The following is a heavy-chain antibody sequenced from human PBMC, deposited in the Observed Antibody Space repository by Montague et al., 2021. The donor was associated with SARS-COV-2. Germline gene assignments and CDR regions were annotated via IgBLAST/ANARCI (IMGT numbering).Heavy chain of an antibody. CDR2: ISGDGATA. D-gene: IGHD6-19*01. Sequence: SLRLSCAASGFTFGDYAINWVRQAPGKGLEWVASISGDGATAYYAESVLGRFAISRDNSKNTVLLQMDSLRVKDAAVYYCAKALYSGGFFFESGSDFWGQGSLVTVSS. CDR3: AKALYSGGFFFESGSDF. CDR1: GFTFGDYA. V-gene: IGHV3-23*01. J-gene: IGHJ4*02.